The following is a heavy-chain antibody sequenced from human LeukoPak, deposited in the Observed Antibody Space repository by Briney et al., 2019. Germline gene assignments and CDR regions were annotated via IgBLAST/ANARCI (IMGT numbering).Heavy chain of an antibody. D-gene: IGHD5-24*01. CDR1: GFTFSSYG. J-gene: IGHJ4*02. V-gene: IGHV3-33*01. Sequence: GGSLRLSCAASGFTFSSYGMHWVRQAPGKGLEWVAVIWYDGSNKYYADSVKGRFTISRDNSKSTLYLQMNSLRAEDTAVYYCAREIWGEMATVDYWGQGTLVTVSS. CDR3: AREIWGEMATVDY. CDR2: IWYDGSNK.